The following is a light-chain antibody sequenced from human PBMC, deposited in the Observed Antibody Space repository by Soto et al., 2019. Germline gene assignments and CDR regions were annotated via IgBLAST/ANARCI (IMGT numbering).Light chain of an antibody. V-gene: IGKV3-15*01. Sequence: EIVRTQAPSTLSVSPGERGTLSCRSSQNIDSNLVWYQQKPGQSPRLLIFRASSRATGIPARFSGSGSGTEFTLTISSLQSEDFAVYYCQQYHHWPPITFGQGTRLEIK. J-gene: IGKJ5*01. CDR2: RAS. CDR3: QQYHHWPPIT. CDR1: QNIDSN.